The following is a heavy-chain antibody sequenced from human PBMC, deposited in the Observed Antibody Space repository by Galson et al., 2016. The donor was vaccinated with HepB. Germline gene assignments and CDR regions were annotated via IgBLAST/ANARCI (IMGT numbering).Heavy chain of an antibody. CDR2: ITGGSSI. CDR1: GFTFKNYE. Sequence: SLRLSCAASGFTFKNYEMNWVRQAPGKGLEWVSAITGGSSIFYADSVRGRFTTSRDNARNSLFLEMNSLRAEATALYYCVRTGSGSYSAYWGQGTLVTVSS. D-gene: IGHD3-10*01. J-gene: IGHJ4*02. V-gene: IGHV3-69-1*02. CDR3: VRTGSGSYSAY.